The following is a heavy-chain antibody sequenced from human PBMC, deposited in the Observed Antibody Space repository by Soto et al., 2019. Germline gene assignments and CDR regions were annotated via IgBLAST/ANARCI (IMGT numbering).Heavy chain of an antibody. CDR3: ARDLSSVGSGMDV. D-gene: IGHD5-12*01. V-gene: IGHV3-66*01. Sequence: CPASGFTVSSTYMNWVRQAPGKGLEWVSIIYSGGYAYYGDSVKGRFTVSRDNLKNTLYLQMNSLRAEDTAVYYCARDLSSVGSGMDVWGQGTVVTVSS. J-gene: IGHJ6*02. CDR1: GFTVSSTY. CDR2: IYSGGYA.